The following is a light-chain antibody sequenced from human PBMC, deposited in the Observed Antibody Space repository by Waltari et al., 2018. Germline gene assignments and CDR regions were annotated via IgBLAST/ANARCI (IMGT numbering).Light chain of an antibody. CDR3: SSYTSSNTFV. CDR1: SRDVGGHNQ. J-gene: IGLJ1*01. Sequence: QSALTQPASVSGSPGQSITISCTGTSRDVGGHNQVSWCQQHPGKAPQVLIYDVIFRPTVVSNRFSGSKSGNTASLTISGLQADDEGDYYCSSYTSSNTFVFGTGTKVTVL. CDR2: DVI. V-gene: IGLV2-14*01.